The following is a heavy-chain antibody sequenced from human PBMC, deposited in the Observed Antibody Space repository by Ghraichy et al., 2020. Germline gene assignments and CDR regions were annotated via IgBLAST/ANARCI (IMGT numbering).Heavy chain of an antibody. Sequence: SQTLSLTCTVSGGSISSYYWSWIRQPPGKGLEWIGYIYTSGSTNYNPSLKSRVTISVDTSKNQFSLKLSSVTAADTAVYYCARLRITMVRGVIGTPHRCYYFDYWGQGTLVTVSS. D-gene: IGHD3-10*01. J-gene: IGHJ4*02. V-gene: IGHV4-4*09. CDR1: GGSISSYY. CDR3: ARLRITMVRGVIGTPHRCYYFDY. CDR2: IYTSGST.